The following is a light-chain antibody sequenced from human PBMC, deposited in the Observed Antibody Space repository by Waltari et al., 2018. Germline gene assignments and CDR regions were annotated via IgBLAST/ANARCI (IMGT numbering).Light chain of an antibody. J-gene: IGKJ4*01. CDR3: QQYDGSVLT. CDR2: GAS. Sequence: IVLTQYPYTLSLSPGQRATISCRASQTINNNFLVWYQQKPCQAPRLIIHGASSRATGFPDRFKGSGSGTDFTLTISSLKPEDSSVYYCQQYDGSVLTFGGGTKVEI. V-gene: IGKV3-20*01. CDR1: QTINNNF.